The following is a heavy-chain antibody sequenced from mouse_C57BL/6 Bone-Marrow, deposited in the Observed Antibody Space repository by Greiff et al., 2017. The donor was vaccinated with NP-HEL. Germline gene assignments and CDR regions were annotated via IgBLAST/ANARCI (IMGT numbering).Heavy chain of an antibody. CDR2: IRSKSNNYAT. Sequence: EVQLVESGGGLVQPKGSLKLSCAASGFSFNTYAMNWVRQAPGQGLEWVARIRSKSNNYATYYADSLKDRFTISRDDSESMLYLQMNNLKTEDTAMYYGVRQGYDGYYLDYWGQGTTLTVSS. V-gene: IGHV10-1*01. J-gene: IGHJ2*01. CDR1: GFSFNTYA. CDR3: VRQGYDGYYLDY. D-gene: IGHD2-3*01.